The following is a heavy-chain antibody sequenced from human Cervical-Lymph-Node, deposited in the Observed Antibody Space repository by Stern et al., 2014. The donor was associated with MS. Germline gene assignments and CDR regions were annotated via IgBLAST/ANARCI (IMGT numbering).Heavy chain of an antibody. J-gene: IGHJ4*02. Sequence: QVQLQESGPGLVKPSQTLSLTCTVSGGSVSSGSRYWSWIRQPPGTGLEWIGYISYSGNTYYSPSLQSRLTISMDTSKNQFSLKLRSVTATDTAIYYCARVTEFLRFFYPDYWGQGTLVTVSS. D-gene: IGHD3-3*01. CDR3: ARVTEFLRFFYPDY. CDR1: GGSVSSGSRY. CDR2: ISYSGNT. V-gene: IGHV4-31*03.